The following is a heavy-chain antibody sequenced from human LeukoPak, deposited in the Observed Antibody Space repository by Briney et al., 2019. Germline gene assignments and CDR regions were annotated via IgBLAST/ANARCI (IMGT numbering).Heavy chain of an antibody. CDR2: IYTSGST. D-gene: IGHD3-10*01. CDR1: GASISSGSSY. J-gene: IGHJ6*03. CDR3: ARGGGIPHYYYYMDV. V-gene: IGHV4-61*02. Sequence: PSETLSLTCTVSGASISSGSSYWSWIRQPAGKGLEWIGRIYTSGSTNYNPSLKSRVTISVDTSKNQFSLKLSSVTAADTAVYYCARGGGIPHYYYYMDVWGKGTTVTISS.